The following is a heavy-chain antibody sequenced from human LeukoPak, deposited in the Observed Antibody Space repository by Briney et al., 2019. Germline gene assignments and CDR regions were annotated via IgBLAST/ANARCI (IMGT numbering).Heavy chain of an antibody. V-gene: IGHV3-48*04. D-gene: IGHD1-1*01. CDR2: IHSSGGTI. Sequence: PGGSLRLSCAASGFTVGSNTMSWVRQAPGKGLEWVSYIHSSGGTIYYADSVKGRFTISRDSAKNSVYLRMNSLRAEDTALYYCARKLTGTTYFDCWGQGILVTVSS. CDR1: GFTVGSNT. CDR3: ARKLTGTTYFDC. J-gene: IGHJ4*02.